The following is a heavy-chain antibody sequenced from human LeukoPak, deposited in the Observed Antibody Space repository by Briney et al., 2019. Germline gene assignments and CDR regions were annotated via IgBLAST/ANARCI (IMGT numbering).Heavy chain of an antibody. CDR1: GFTLSSYG. CDR2: ISYDGKNK. CDR3: ARRTFSGYDLDF. Sequence: PGGSLRLSCVGSGFTLSSYGMHWVRQAPGKGLEWVAVISYDGKNKYYADSVRGRFTISRDTSKNTLYLQMRSLRVEDAAVYYCARRTFSGYDLDFWGQGTLVTVSS. V-gene: IGHV3-30*03. J-gene: IGHJ4*02. D-gene: IGHD5-12*01.